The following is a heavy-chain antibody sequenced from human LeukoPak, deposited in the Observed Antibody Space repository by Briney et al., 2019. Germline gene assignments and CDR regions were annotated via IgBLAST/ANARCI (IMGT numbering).Heavy chain of an antibody. CDR3: ARDTQNYDYVWGSYRHVWAFDY. CDR2: ISAYNGNT. Sequence: ASVKVSCKASGYTFTSYGISWVRQASGQGLEWMGWISAYNGNTNYAQKLQGRVTVTTDTSTSTAYMELRSLRSDDTAVYYCARDTQNYDYVWGSYRHVWAFDYWGQGTLVTVSS. J-gene: IGHJ4*02. CDR1: GYTFTSYG. V-gene: IGHV1-18*01. D-gene: IGHD3-16*02.